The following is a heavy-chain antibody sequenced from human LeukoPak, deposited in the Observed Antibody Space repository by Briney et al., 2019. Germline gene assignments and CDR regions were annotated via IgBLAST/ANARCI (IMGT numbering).Heavy chain of an antibody. V-gene: IGHV1-8*01. Sequence: ASVKVSCKASGYTFTRYDINWVRQATGQGREGMGWMNPNSGNTGYAQKFQGRVTMTRNTSISTAYMELSSLRSEDTAAHYCSRAGYYYGMHVWGQGTTVTVS. CDR1: GYTFTRYD. CDR3: SRAGYYYGMHV. CDR2: MNPNSGNT. J-gene: IGHJ6*02.